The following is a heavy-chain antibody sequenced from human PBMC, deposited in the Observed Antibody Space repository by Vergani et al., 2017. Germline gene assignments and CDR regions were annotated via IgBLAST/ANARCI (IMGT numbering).Heavy chain of an antibody. V-gene: IGHV7-4-1*01. J-gene: IGHJ4*02. CDR3: ARAKRGRLAVGATDS. Sequence: QEQLVQSGSELKKPGASVKVSCKASGYSFNNYAIHWVRQAPGQGLEWMGWINPTTGNPMYARAFTGRFVFSLDTSISTAYLQIGSLKAEDTAVYFCARAKRGRLAVGATDSWGQGTLLTVSS. D-gene: IGHD6-19*01. CDR2: INPTTGNP. CDR1: GYSFNNYA.